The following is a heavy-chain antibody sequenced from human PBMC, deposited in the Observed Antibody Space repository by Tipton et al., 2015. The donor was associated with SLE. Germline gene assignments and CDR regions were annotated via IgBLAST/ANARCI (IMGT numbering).Heavy chain of an antibody. J-gene: IGHJ4*02. CDR2: ISSSSSYI. Sequence: GSLRLSCAASGFTFSSYSMNWVRQAPGKGLEWVSSISSSSSYIYYSVSVKGRFTISRDNAKNSLYLQMNSLRAEDTAVYYCAREDYWGQGTLVAVSS. CDR1: GFTFSSYS. V-gene: IGHV3-21*01. CDR3: AREDY.